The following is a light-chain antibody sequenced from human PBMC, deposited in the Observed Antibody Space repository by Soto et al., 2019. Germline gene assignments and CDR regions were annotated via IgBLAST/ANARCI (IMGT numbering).Light chain of an antibody. J-gene: IGLJ3*02. CDR2: EVS. V-gene: IGLV2-8*01. Sequence: QSALTQPPSASGSPGQSVTISCTGTSSDVGGYNYVSWYQQHPGKVPKVMIYEVSKRPSGVPDRFPGSKSGNTASLTVSGLQAEDEADYYCSSYAGSNNLVFGGGTKVTVL. CDR1: SSDVGGYNY. CDR3: SSYAGSNNLV.